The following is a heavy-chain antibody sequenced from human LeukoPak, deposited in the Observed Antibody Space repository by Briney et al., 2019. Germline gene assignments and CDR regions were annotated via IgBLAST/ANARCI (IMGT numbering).Heavy chain of an antibody. D-gene: IGHD1-26*01. V-gene: IGHV1-18*01. CDR3: ARGNYGVGANRYFDH. CDR1: GYTFTSYG. Sequence: ASVKVSCKASGYTFTSYGISWVRQAPGQGLEWMGWISAYNGNTNYAQKLQGRVTMTTDTSTSTAYMELRSLRSDDTAVYYCARGNYGVGANRYFDHWGQGTLVTVSS. CDR2: ISAYNGNT. J-gene: IGHJ4*02.